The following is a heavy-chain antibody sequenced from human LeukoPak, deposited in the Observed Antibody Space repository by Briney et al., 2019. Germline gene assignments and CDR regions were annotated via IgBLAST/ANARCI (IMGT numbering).Heavy chain of an antibody. D-gene: IGHD3-10*01. CDR1: GYNFTKYW. CDR2: IYPGDSDT. CDR3: AKSLREVSAFEI. V-gene: IGHV5-51*01. Sequence: GESLKISCKGSGYNFTKYWIGWVRQMPGKGLEWMGIIYPGDSDTRYRPSFQGQVTISADKSTSTAYLQWSSLKASDTAVYYCAKSLREVSAFEIWGQGTMVTVSS. J-gene: IGHJ3*02.